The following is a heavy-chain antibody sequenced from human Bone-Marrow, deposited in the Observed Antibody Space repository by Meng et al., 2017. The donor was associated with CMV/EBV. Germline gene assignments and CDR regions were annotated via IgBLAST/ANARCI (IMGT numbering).Heavy chain of an antibody. CDR1: GYTFTGYY. Sequence: ASVKVSCKASGYTFTGYYMHWVRQAPGQGLEWMGWINPNSGGTNYAQKFQGRVTMTRDTSISTAYMELSRLRSDDTAVYYCERDGGWNDGGDFDYWGQGTLVTVSS. V-gene: IGHV1-2*02. CDR3: ERDGGWNDGGDFDY. D-gene: IGHD1-1*01. J-gene: IGHJ4*02. CDR2: INPNSGGT.